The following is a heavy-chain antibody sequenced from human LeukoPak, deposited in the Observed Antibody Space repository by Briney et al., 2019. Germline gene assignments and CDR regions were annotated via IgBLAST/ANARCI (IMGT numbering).Heavy chain of an antibody. D-gene: IGHD3-10*01. CDR3: AKGGTLRGINFF. CDR2: ISGSGGAT. Sequence: PGGSLRLSCAASGFTFSSYAMSWVRQAPGKGLEWVSTISGSGGATYYADSVKGRFTLSRDNSKNTLYLQMNSLRAEDTAVYYCAKGGTLRGINFFWGQGTLVTVSS. V-gene: IGHV3-23*01. CDR1: GFTFSSYA. J-gene: IGHJ4*02.